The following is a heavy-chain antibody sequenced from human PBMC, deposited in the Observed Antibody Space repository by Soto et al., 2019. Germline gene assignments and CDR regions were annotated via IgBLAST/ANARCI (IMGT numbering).Heavy chain of an antibody. CDR2: ISAYNGNT. CDR3: AREGVRGYQLLLTYHYYGRDV. Sequence: QVELVQSGAEVKKPGASVKVSCKASGYTFTSYGISWMRQAPGQGLEWMGWISAYNGNTNYAQKLQGRVTMTTDTSTSTAYMELRSLRSDDTAVYYCAREGVRGYQLLLTYHYYGRDVWGQGTTVTVSS. V-gene: IGHV1-18*01. CDR1: GYTFTSYG. J-gene: IGHJ6*02. D-gene: IGHD2-2*01.